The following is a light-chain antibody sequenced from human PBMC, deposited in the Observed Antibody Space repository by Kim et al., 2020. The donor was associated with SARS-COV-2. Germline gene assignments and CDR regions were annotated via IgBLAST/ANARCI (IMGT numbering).Light chain of an antibody. V-gene: IGLV3-1*01. CDR3: QAWDNSTAI. CDR2: QDT. CDR1: KLGDKY. J-gene: IGLJ2*01. Sequence: SYELTQPPSVSVSPGQTASIACSGDKLGDKYASWYQQRPGQSPVLIIYQDTKRPSGIPERFSGSNSGNTATLTISGTQAMDEADYYCQAWDNSTAIFGGGTQLTVL.